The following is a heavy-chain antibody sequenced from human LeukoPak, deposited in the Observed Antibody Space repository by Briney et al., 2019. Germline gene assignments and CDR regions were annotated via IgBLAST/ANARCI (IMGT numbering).Heavy chain of an antibody. J-gene: IGHJ4*02. CDR1: GFTFSSYW. V-gene: IGHV3-7*01. Sequence: GGSLRLSCAASGFTFSSYWMNWVRQAPGKGLEWVANIKEDGSEKHYVDSVKGRFTISRDNSKNTLYLQMNSLRAEDTAVYYCAKDSSQIETAEVDYWGQGTLVTVSS. CDR2: IKEDGSEK. CDR3: AKDSSQIETAEVDY. D-gene: IGHD5-18*01.